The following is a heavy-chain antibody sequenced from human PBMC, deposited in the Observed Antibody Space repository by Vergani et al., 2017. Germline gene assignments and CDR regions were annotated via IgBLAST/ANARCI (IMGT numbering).Heavy chain of an antibody. V-gene: IGHV3-30*03. CDR3: AREGGGYTQTQYYYYYYMDV. Sequence: VQLVESGGGLVQPGGSLRLSCAASGFTFSSYGMHWVRQAPGKGLEWVAVISYDGSNKYYADSVKGRFTISRDNAKNTLYLQMNSLRAEDTAVYYCAREGGGYTQTQYYYYYYMDVWGKGTTVTVSS. D-gene: IGHD5-12*01. CDR2: ISYDGSNK. CDR1: GFTFSSYG. J-gene: IGHJ6*03.